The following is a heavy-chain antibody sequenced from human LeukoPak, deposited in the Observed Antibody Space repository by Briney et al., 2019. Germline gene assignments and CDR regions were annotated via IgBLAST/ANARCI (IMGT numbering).Heavy chain of an antibody. CDR1: GFTFSDYA. Sequence: GGSLRLSCVGSGFTFSDYAMNWVRQTPGKGLEWISSLGARGDIFYADSVQGRLTISRDNSNNAAHLQMNSLRPEDTAIYYCTKRGPGPVAGSYDFWGQGTLVTVSS. J-gene: IGHJ4*02. CDR2: LGARGDI. D-gene: IGHD6-19*01. V-gene: IGHV3-23*01. CDR3: TKRGPGPVAGSYDF.